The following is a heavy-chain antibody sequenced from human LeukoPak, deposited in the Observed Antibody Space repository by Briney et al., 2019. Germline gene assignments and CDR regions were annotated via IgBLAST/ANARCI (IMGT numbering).Heavy chain of an antibody. CDR3: AKNGGPHGMDV. J-gene: IGHJ6*02. CDR2: IKHDGSET. CDR1: GFTFSSIW. V-gene: IGHV3-7*02. Sequence: GGSLRLSCATSGFTFSSIWMSWVRQAPGKGLEWVANIKHDGSETNYVDSVRGRFTISRDNAKNSLHLQMNSLRVEDTAVYYCAKNGGPHGMDVWGQGTTVTVSS. D-gene: IGHD3-16*01.